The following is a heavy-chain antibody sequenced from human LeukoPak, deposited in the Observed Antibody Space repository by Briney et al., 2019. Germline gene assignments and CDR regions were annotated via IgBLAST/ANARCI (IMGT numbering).Heavy chain of an antibody. CDR3: ASTSGADWNYPYYFDY. CDR2: INHSGST. Sequence: PETLSLTCAVYGGSFSGYYWSWIRQPPGKGLEWIGEINHSGSTNYNPSLKSRVTISVDTSKNQFPLKLGSVTAADTAVYYCASTSGADWNYPYYFDYWGQGTLVTVSS. V-gene: IGHV4-34*01. J-gene: IGHJ4*02. D-gene: IGHD1-7*01. CDR1: GGSFSGYY.